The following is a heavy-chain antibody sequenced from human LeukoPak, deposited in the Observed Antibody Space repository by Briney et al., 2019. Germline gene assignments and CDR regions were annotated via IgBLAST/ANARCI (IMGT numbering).Heavy chain of an antibody. V-gene: IGHV1-69*05. CDR3: AGYGPPLDYYFDY. CDR1: GGTFSRYA. CDR2: SIPIFGTA. D-gene: IGHD3-10*01. Sequence: ASVKVSCKASGGTFSRYAISWVRQAPGQGLEWMGGSIPIFGTANYAQKFQGRVTITTDESTSTAYMELSSLRSEDTAVYYCAGYGPPLDYYFDYWGQGTLVTVSS. J-gene: IGHJ4*02.